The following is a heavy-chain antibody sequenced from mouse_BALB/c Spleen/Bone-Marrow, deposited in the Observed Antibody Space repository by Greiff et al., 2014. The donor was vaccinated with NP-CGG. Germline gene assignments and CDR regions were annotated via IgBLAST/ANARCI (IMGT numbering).Heavy chain of an antibody. CDR1: GYSFTGYT. Sequence: EVQLQQSGPELVKPGASMKISCKASGYSFTGYTMNWVKQSHGKNLGWIGLINPYNGGTSYNQKFKGKATLTVDKSSSTAYMELLSLTSEDSAVYYCAGEVRPHWYFDVWGAGTTVTVSS. V-gene: IGHV1-18*01. CDR2: INPYNGGT. J-gene: IGHJ1*01. CDR3: AGEVRPHWYFDV. D-gene: IGHD2-14*01.